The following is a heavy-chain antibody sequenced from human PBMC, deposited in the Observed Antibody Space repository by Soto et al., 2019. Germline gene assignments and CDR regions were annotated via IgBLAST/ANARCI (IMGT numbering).Heavy chain of an antibody. CDR3: TRPSSGWPKWDSRWYYGMDV. D-gene: IGHD6-19*01. Sequence: GGSLRLSCAASGFTFSGSAMHWVRQASGKGLEWVGRIRSKANSYATAYAASVKGRFTISRDDSKNTAYLQMNSLKTEDTAVYYCTRPSSGWPKWDSRWYYGMDVWGQGTTVTVSS. J-gene: IGHJ6*02. CDR2: IRSKANSYAT. V-gene: IGHV3-73*01. CDR1: GFTFSGSA.